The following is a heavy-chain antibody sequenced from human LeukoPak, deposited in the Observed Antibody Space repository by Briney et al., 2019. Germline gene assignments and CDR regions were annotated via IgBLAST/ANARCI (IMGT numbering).Heavy chain of an antibody. CDR3: ARGGLTIAEATTSWYLDY. V-gene: IGHV3-33*01. CDR2: IWYDGSNE. CDR1: GFTFNTYG. J-gene: IGHJ4*02. Sequence: GGSLRLSCAASGFTFNTYGMHWVRQAQGKGLEWVALIWYDGSNENYADSVKGRFTISRDNSRNTLYLQMNSLRGGDTAVYYCARGGLTIAEATTSWYLDYWGQGTLVTVSS. D-gene: IGHD1-26*01.